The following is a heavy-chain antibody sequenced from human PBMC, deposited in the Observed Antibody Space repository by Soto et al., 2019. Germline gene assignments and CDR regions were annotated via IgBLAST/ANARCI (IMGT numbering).Heavy chain of an antibody. D-gene: IGHD2-21*02. Sequence: ASVKVSCKASGYTFTSYAMHWVRQAPGQRLEWMGWINAGNGNTKYSQKFQGRVTITRDTSASTAYMELSSLRSEDTAVYYCARTVMSPLNYYYYGMDVWGQGTSVTVSS. CDR3: ARTVMSPLNYYYYGMDV. CDR2: INAGNGNT. CDR1: GYTFTSYA. J-gene: IGHJ6*02. V-gene: IGHV1-3*01.